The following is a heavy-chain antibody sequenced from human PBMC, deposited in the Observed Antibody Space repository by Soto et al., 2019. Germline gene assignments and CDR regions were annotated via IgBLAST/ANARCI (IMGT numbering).Heavy chain of an antibody. V-gene: IGHV1-18*01. CDR3: ERDYCSSTSCYFDY. CDR2: ISAYNGNT. D-gene: IGHD2-2*01. J-gene: IGHJ4*02. CDR1: GYTFTSYG. Sequence: ASVKVSCKASGYTFTSYGISWVRQAPGQGLEWMGWISAYNGNTNYAQKLQGRVTMTTDTSTSTAYMELRSLRSDDTAVYYCERDYCSSTSCYFDYWGQGTLVTVSS.